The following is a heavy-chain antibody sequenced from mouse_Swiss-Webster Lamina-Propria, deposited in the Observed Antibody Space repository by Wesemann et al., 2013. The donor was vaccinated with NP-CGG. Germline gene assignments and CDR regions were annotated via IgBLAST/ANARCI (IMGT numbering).Heavy chain of an antibody. V-gene: IGHV1-87*01. CDR2: IYPGDGDT. CDR1: GYTFTSYW. CDR3: ARERNGSPWFAY. Sequence: QVQLQQSGAELARPGASVKLSCKASGYTFTSYWMQWVKQRPGQGLEWIGAIYPGDGDTRYTQKFKGKATLTADKSSSTAYMQLSSLASEDSAVYYCARERNGSPWFAYWGQGTLVTVSA. J-gene: IGHJ3*01. D-gene: IGHD1-1*01.